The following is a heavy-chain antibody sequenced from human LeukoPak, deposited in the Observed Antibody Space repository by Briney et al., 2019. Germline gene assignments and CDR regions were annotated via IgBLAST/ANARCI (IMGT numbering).Heavy chain of an antibody. D-gene: IGHD2-2*01. CDR2: ILQSGGTT. V-gene: IGHV3-23*01. Sequence: GGSLRLSCVASGFTFNSFALTWVRQAPGKGPEWVSGILQSGGTTYYADSVKGRFTISRDNSRNTLYLQMNSLRAEDTAVYYCARDHGYCSSTSCYGSGYMDVWGKGTTVTVSS. CDR1: GFTFNSFA. J-gene: IGHJ6*03. CDR3: ARDHGYCSSTSCYGSGYMDV.